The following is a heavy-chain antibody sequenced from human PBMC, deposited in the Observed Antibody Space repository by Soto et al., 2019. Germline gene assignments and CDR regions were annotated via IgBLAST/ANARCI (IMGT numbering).Heavy chain of an antibody. J-gene: IGHJ4*02. V-gene: IGHV3-23*01. CDR1: GFSFGGYA. D-gene: IGHD5-12*01. CDR3: AKASKGYTGYDLDC. Sequence: EVELLQAGGGLVQPGGSLRLSCEVSGFSFGGYAMSWVRQAPGKGLEWVSTISGSGATKYYADSVRGRFTISRDNSKDTMYLQMSSLRAEDTAVYFCAKASKGYTGYDLDCWGQGTPVTVSP. CDR2: ISGSGATK.